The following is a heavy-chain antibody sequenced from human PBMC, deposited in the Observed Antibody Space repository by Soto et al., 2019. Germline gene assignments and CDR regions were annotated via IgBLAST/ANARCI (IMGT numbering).Heavy chain of an antibody. CDR3: ARLTPMRYGDYVGYYYYYMDV. Sequence: PSETLSLTCTVSGGSISSYYWSWIRQPPGKGLEWIGYIYYSGSTNYNPSLKSRVTISVDTSKNQFSLKLSSVTAADTAVYYCARLTPMRYGDYVGYYYYYMDVWGKGTTVTVS. CDR1: GGSISSYY. D-gene: IGHD4-17*01. CDR2: IYYSGST. J-gene: IGHJ6*03. V-gene: IGHV4-59*08.